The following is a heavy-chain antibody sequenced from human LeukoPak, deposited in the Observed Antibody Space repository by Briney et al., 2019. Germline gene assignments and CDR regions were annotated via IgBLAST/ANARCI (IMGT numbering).Heavy chain of an antibody. D-gene: IGHD3-10*01. CDR1: GLTFSNYA. Sequence: GGSLRLSCAASGLTFSNYAMNWVRQASGKGLEWVSGITDSGRKTYYADSVKGRFSISRDNSRNTVYLQMSDLRAEDTAVYYCAKITKASTPNYWGQGTLVTVSS. CDR3: AKITKASTPNY. CDR2: ITDSGRKT. J-gene: IGHJ4*02. V-gene: IGHV3-23*01.